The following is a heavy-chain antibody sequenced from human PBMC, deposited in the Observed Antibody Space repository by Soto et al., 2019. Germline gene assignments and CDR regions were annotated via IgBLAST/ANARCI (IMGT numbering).Heavy chain of an antibody. Sequence: QVQLQESGPGLVKPSQTLSLTCTVSGGSISSGGYYWSWIRQHPGKGLEWIGHINYSGRTYYNSSLKTRVSISVDTSKTQFPLKLRSGTAADSAIYYGTSDYNRRPVGWFHSWRQGTLVTVSS. D-gene: IGHD3-10*01. J-gene: IGHJ5*01. V-gene: IGHV4-31*03. CDR3: TSDYNRRPVGWFHS. CDR1: GGSISSGGYY. CDR2: INYSGRT.